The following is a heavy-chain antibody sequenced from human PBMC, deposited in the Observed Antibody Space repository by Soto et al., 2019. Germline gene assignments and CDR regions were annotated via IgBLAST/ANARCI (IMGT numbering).Heavy chain of an antibody. D-gene: IGHD1-26*01. CDR3: ARSEATGLDY. V-gene: IGHV4-4*02. J-gene: IGHJ4*02. Sequence: SETLSLTCTVSGGSMTSSNWWNWVRQSPGKGLEWIGEAHHSGRTNYNPSPKSRVTISVDKSMNHFSLKLSSVTAADTAVYYCARSEATGLDYWGQGTLVT. CDR2: AHHSGRT. CDR1: GGSMTSSNW.